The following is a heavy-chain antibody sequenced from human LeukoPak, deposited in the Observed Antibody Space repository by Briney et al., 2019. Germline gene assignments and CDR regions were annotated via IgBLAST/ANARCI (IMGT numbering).Heavy chain of an antibody. CDR2: INPNSGGT. CDR3: AREWSGSGYYPSNWFDP. J-gene: IGHJ5*02. V-gene: IGHV1-2*02. Sequence: ASVKVSCKASGYTFTGYYMHWVRQALRQGVEWMGCINPNSGGTNYAQKFQGRVTMTRDTSISTAYMELSRLRSDDTAVYYCAREWSGSGYYPSNWFDPWGQGTLVTVSS. D-gene: IGHD3-22*01. CDR1: GYTFTGYY.